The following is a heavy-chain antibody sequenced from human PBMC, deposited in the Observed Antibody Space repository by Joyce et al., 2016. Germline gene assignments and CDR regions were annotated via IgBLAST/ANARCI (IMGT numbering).Heavy chain of an antibody. CDR2: IYQSGNT. Sequence: QVQLQESGPGLVKPSETLSLTCTVSGVSVRSSTYFWSWIRQPPGKGPEWICYIYQSGNTNYNPSLQSRVIISVDMSGNQFSLQLNSVTPADTAVYYCGGLLSSRVAETIDYWGQGALVTVS. CDR1: GVSVRSSTYF. CDR3: GGLLSSRVAETIDY. V-gene: IGHV4-61*01. D-gene: IGHD2/OR15-2a*01. J-gene: IGHJ4*02.